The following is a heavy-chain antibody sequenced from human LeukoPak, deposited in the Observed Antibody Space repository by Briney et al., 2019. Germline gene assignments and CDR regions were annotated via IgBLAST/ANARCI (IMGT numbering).Heavy chain of an antibody. D-gene: IGHD3-22*01. V-gene: IGHV4-39*01. Sequence: SETLSLTCTVSGGSISTSSYYWGWIRQPPGKGLEWIGSIYYSGSTYYNPSLKSRVTISVDTSKNQFSLRLSSVTAAGTAVYYCARQDYDSTGYYSLNYFDYWGQGTLVTVSS. CDR2: IYYSGST. CDR3: ARQDYDSTGYYSLNYFDY. CDR1: GGSISTSSYY. J-gene: IGHJ4*02.